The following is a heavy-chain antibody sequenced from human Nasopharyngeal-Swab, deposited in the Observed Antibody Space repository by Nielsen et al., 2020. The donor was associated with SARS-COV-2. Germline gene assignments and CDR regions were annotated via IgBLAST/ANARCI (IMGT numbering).Heavy chain of an antibody. D-gene: IGHD4-17*01. CDR1: GFTFSSNA. CDR2: ISGSGGST. J-gene: IGHJ4*02. Sequence: GKSLKISCAASGFTFSSNAMSWVRQAPGKGLEWVSAISGSGGSTYYADSVKGRFTISRDNSKNTLYLQMNSLRAEDTAVYYCAKTDYGDLPYYFDYWGQGTLVTVSS. V-gene: IGHV3-23*01. CDR3: AKTDYGDLPYYFDY.